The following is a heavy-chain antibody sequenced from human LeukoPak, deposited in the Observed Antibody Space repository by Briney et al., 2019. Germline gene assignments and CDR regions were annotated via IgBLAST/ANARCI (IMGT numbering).Heavy chain of an antibody. J-gene: IGHJ6*03. CDR1: GGSISSYY. Sequence: SETLSLTCTVSGGSISSYYWSWIRQPAGKGLEWIGRIYTSGSTNYNPSLKSRVTMSVDTSKNQFSLKLSSVTAADTAVYYCARDSIAVAGVDYYYYMDVWGKGTTVTISS. D-gene: IGHD6-19*01. CDR2: IYTSGST. V-gene: IGHV4-4*07. CDR3: ARDSIAVAGVDYYYYMDV.